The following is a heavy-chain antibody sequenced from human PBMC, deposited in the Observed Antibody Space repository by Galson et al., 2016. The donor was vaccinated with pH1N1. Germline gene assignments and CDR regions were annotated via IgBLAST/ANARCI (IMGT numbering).Heavy chain of an antibody. V-gene: IGHV1-69*13. J-gene: IGHJ6*02. CDR3: ASPAIVRGVVYYHYGMDF. CDR1: GGTFSNSA. D-gene: IGHD3-10*01. Sequence: SVKVTCKASGGTFSNSAVSWVRQAPGQGPEWMGGIIPIFGTTNYAQKIQGRVTITADQITSTSYMELSSLRSEDTAIYYCASPAIVRGVVYYHYGMDFWGQGTTVTVSS. CDR2: IIPIFGTT.